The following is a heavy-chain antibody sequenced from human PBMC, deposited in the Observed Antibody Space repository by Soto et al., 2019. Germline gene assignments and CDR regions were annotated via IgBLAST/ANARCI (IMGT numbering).Heavy chain of an antibody. V-gene: IGHV4-59*01. CDR3: AIAEGVVVPAATRRIGDFQH. Sequence: SETLSLPCTVSGGSISSYYWSWIRQPPGKGLEKIGYIYYSGSTNYNPSLKSRVTISVDTSKNQFSLKLSSVTAADTAVYYCAIAEGVVVPAATRRIGDFQHWGQGTLVTVSS. CDR1: GGSISSYY. J-gene: IGHJ1*01. D-gene: IGHD2-2*01. CDR2: IYYSGST.